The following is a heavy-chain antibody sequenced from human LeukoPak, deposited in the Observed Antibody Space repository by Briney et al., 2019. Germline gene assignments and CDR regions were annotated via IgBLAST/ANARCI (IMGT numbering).Heavy chain of an antibody. CDR3: ARLLLTSSYYDRLWTFDY. CDR1: GGSISDYY. D-gene: IGHD3-22*01. CDR2: IKTSGNT. Sequence: SETLSPTCTVSGGSISDYYWTWIRQPAGQGLEWIGRIKTSGNTKYNPSLNSRVTMSVDTSKNQFSLKLSSVTAADTAMYYCARLLLTSSYYDRLWTFDYWGQGSLVTVSS. J-gene: IGHJ4*02. V-gene: IGHV4-4*07.